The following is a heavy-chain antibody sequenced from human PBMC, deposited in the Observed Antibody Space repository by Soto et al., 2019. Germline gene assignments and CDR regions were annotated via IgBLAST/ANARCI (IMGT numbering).Heavy chain of an antibody. V-gene: IGHV4-30-4*01. Sequence: SETLSLTCTVSGGSISSGDYYWSWIRQPPGKGLEWIGYIYYSGSTYYNPSLKSRVTISVDTSKNQFSLKLSSVTAADTAVYYCARSSGYSPYFDYWGQGTLVTVSS. CDR3: ARSSGYSPYFDY. J-gene: IGHJ4*02. D-gene: IGHD3-22*01. CDR2: IYYSGST. CDR1: GGSISSGDYY.